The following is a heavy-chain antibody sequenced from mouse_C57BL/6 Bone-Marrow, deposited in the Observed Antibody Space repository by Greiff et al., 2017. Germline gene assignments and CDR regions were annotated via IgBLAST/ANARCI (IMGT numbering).Heavy chain of an antibody. CDR2: IDPSDSET. V-gene: IGHV1-52*01. J-gene: IGHJ2*01. CDR3: ARCGKIYYGYARGGYFDY. CDR1: GYTFTSYW. Sequence: QVQLKQPGAELVRPGSSVKLSCKASGYTFTSYWMHWVKQRPIQGLEWIGNIDPSDSETHYNQKFKDKATLTVDKSSSTAYMQLSSLTSEDSAVYYCARCGKIYYGYARGGYFDYWGQGTTLTVSS. D-gene: IGHD2-2*01.